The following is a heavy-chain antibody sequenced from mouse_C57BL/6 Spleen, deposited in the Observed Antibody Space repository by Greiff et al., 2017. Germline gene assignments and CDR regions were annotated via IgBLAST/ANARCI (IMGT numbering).Heavy chain of an antibody. CDR1: GYTFTSYW. Sequence: QVQLQQPGAELVKPGASVKMSCKASGYTFTSYWITWVKQRPGQGLEWIGDIYPGSGSTNYNEKFKSKATLTVDTSSSTAYMQLSSLTSEDSAVYYCARFSLGRAYYYAMDYWGQGTSVTVSS. J-gene: IGHJ4*01. D-gene: IGHD4-1*01. V-gene: IGHV1-55*01. CDR2: IYPGSGST. CDR3: ARFSLGRAYYYAMDY.